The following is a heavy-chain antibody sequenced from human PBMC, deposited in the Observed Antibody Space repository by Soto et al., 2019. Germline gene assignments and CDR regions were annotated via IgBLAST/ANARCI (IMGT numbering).Heavy chain of an antibody. CDR3: EHRRTTIFGVGYYMDV. J-gene: IGHJ6*03. Sequence: QITLKESGPTLVKPTQTLTLTCTFSGFSLSTSGVGVGWIRQPPGKALEWLALIYWDDDKHYSPSLKSRRNITKDTAKNKVVLTMTNMDLVDTATYYCEHRRTTIFGVGYYMDVWGKGTTVTVSS. CDR1: GFSLSTSGVG. CDR2: IYWDDDK. D-gene: IGHD3-3*01. V-gene: IGHV2-5*02.